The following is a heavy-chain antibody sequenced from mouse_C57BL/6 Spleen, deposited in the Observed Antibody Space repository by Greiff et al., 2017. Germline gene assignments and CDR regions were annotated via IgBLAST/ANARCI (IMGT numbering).Heavy chain of an antibody. CDR2: INPGSGGT. CDR1: GYAFTNYL. V-gene: IGHV1-54*01. D-gene: IGHD3-2*02. Sequence: QVQLQQSGAELVRPGTSVKVSCKASGYAFTNYLIEWVKQRPGQGLEWIGVINPGSGGTNYNEKFKGKATLTADKSSSTAYMQLSSLTSEDSAVYFCARRSSGYLFDYWGQCTTLTVSS. J-gene: IGHJ2*01. CDR3: ARRSSGYLFDY.